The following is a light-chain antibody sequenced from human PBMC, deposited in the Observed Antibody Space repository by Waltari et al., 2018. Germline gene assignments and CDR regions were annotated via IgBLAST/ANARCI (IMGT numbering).Light chain of an antibody. CDR2: DVS. Sequence: QSALTQPAAASGSPGQSITISCTGTSRDIGGYDYFLWYQQHPCKAPKLIIHDVSYRPSGVSSRFSGSKSGNTASLTISGLQAEDEADYFCNSYTSSYTWVFGGGTRLTVL. CDR3: NSYTSSYTWV. CDR1: SRDIGGYDY. V-gene: IGLV2-14*03. J-gene: IGLJ3*02.